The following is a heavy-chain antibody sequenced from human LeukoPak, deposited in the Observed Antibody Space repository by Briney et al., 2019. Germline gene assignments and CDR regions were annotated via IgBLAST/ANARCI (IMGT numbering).Heavy chain of an antibody. CDR2: FRSSDNTI. CDR1: GFTFSTYS. V-gene: IGHV3-48*02. J-gene: IGHJ4*02. Sequence: GGSLRLSCAASGFTFSTYSMNWVRQAPGKGLEWVSYFRSSDNTIHYADSVKGRFTTSGDNAKSSLHLQMSSLREEDTAVYYCARDHHWAFDYWGQGTLVTVSS. D-gene: IGHD7-27*01. CDR3: ARDHHWAFDY.